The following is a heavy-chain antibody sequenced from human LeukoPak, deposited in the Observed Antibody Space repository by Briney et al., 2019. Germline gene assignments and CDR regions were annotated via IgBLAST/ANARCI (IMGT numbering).Heavy chain of an antibody. V-gene: IGHV1-46*01. D-gene: IGHD6-19*01. CDR1: GYSFTSHY. CDR2: INPSGGST. J-gene: IGHJ6*02. Sequence: GASVKVSRKASGYSFTSHYFHWLRQAPGQGLEWMGIINPSGGSTDYAQKFQGRVTMTRDASTSTVYMELSSLRFEDTAVYYCARDWGIEGRDIPVAGRSDYYFGLDVWGPGTTVTVSS. CDR3: ARDWGIEGRDIPVAGRSDYYFGLDV.